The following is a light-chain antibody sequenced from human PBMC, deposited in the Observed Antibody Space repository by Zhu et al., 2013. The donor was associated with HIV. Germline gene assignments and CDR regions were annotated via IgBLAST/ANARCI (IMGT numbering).Light chain of an antibody. V-gene: IGKV3D-20*02. CDR1: QSVSSSY. CDR3: QQRSNWPPIFT. Sequence: EIVLTQSPGTLSLSPGERATLSCRASQSVSSSYLAWYQQKPGQAPRLLIYDASNRATGIPARFSGSGSGTDFTLTISSLEPEDFAVYYCQQRSNWPPIFTFGPGPKWI. J-gene: IGKJ3*01. CDR2: DAS.